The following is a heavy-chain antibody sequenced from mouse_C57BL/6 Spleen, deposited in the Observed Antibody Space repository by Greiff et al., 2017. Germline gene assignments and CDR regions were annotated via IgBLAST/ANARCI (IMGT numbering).Heavy chain of an antibody. CDR2: ISNLAYSI. CDR1: GFTFSDYG. Sequence: EVKLVESGGGLVQPGGSLKLSCAASGFTFSDYGMAWVRQAPRKGPEWVAFISNLAYSIYYADTVTGRFTISRENAKNTLYLAMSSLRSEDTAMYYCARHLSTGYAMDYWGQGTSVTVSS. V-gene: IGHV5-15*01. J-gene: IGHJ4*01. D-gene: IGHD6-5*01. CDR3: ARHLSTGYAMDY.